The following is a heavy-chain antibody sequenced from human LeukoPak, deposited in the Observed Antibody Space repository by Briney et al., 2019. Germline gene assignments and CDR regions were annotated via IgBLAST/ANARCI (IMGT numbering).Heavy chain of an antibody. J-gene: IGHJ6*04. CDR1: GFTFSSYG. CDR3: AKDFVGYYDILTGYYKDYYYYGMDV. Sequence: GRSLRLSCAASGFTFSSYGMHWVRPAPGKGLEWVAVISYDGSNKYYADSVKGRFTISRDNSKSTLYLQMNSLRAEDTAVYYCAKDFVGYYDILTGYYKDYYYYGMDVWGKGTTVTVSS. D-gene: IGHD3-9*01. CDR2: ISYDGSNK. V-gene: IGHV3-30*18.